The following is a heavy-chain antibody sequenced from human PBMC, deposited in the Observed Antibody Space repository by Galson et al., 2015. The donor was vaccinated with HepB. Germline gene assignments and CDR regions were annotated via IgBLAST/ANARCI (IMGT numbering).Heavy chain of an antibody. Sequence: SVKVSCKVSGYTLTELSMHWVRQAPGKGLEWMGGFDPEDGETIYAQKFQGRVTMTEDTSTDTAYMELSSLRSEDTAVYYCATVPHCSGGSCYSDYFDYWGQGTLVTVSS. D-gene: IGHD2-15*01. V-gene: IGHV1-24*01. CDR3: ATVPHCSGGSCYSDYFDY. J-gene: IGHJ4*02. CDR2: FDPEDGET. CDR1: GYTLTELS.